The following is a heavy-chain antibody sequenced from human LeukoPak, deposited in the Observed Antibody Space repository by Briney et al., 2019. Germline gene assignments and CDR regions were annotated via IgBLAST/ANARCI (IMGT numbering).Heavy chain of an antibody. CDR1: GFSFSSYG. Sequence: PGRSLRLSCAASGFSFSSYGMHWVRQAPGKGLEWVAVIWYDGSTKYYADSVRGRFSISRDNSMNTLYLQMDSLRAEDTAVYYCARSTTVTLQSFDYWGQGTLVTVSS. D-gene: IGHD4-17*01. J-gene: IGHJ4*02. V-gene: IGHV3-33*01. CDR3: ARSTTVTLQSFDY. CDR2: IWYDGSTK.